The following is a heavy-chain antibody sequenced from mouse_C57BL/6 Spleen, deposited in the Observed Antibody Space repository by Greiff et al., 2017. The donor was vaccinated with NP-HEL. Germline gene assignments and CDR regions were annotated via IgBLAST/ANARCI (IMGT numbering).Heavy chain of an antibody. D-gene: IGHD2-5*01. J-gene: IGHJ3*01. CDR3: AREGTYYSKEFAY. CDR2: ISDGGSYT. Sequence: EVQLVESGGGLVKPGGSLKLSCAASGFTFSSYAMSWVRQTPEKRLEWVATISDGGSYTYYPDNVKGRFTISRDNAKNNLYLQMSHLKSEDTAMYYCAREGTYYSKEFAYWGQGTLVTVSA. CDR1: GFTFSSYA. V-gene: IGHV5-4*01.